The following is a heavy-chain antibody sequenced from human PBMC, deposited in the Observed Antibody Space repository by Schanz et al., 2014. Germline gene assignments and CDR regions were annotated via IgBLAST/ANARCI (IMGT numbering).Heavy chain of an antibody. CDR3: AKDPRGDKNDRAYYFDY. Sequence: EVQLVESGGGLVQPGGSLRLSCSASGFTFSIYAMHWVRQAPGKGLEYVSAISHDGYSTYYANSVKGRFGISRDNSENTLYLQMSSLRVEDTAVYYCAKDPRGDKNDRAYYFDYWGQGTLVSVSS. V-gene: IGHV3-64D*06. D-gene: IGHD3-10*01. CDR1: GFTFSIYA. CDR2: ISHDGYST. J-gene: IGHJ4*02.